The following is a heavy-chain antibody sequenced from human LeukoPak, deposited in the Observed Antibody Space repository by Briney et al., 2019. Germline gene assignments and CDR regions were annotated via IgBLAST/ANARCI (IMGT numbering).Heavy chain of an antibody. CDR3: VGTGPLSSNGWDFNY. CDR1: GFTVSSNY. CDR2: IYSGGST. J-gene: IGHJ4*02. Sequence: PGGSLRLSCAASGFTVSSNYMSWVRQAPGKGLEWVSVIYSGGSTYYADSVKGRFTISRDNSKNTLYLQMNSLRAEDTAVYYCVGTGPLSSNGWDFNYWGQGTLVTVSS. D-gene: IGHD6-19*01. V-gene: IGHV3-53*01.